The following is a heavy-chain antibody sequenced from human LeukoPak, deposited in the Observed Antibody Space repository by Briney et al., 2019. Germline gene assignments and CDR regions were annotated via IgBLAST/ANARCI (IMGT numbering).Heavy chain of an antibody. J-gene: IGHJ4*02. V-gene: IGHV4-4*02. Sequence: SGTLSLTCAVSGGSISSSNWWSWVRQPPGKGLEWIGYIYYSGSTNYNPSLKSRVTISVDTSKNQFSLKLSSVTAADTAVYYCASGASSFDYWGQGTLVTVPS. CDR3: ASGASSFDY. D-gene: IGHD2-2*01. CDR1: GGSISSSNW. CDR2: IYYSGST.